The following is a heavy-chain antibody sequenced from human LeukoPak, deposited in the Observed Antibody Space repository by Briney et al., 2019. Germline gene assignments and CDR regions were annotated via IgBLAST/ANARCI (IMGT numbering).Heavy chain of an antibody. CDR2: IKNDGSTT. J-gene: IGHJ4*02. Sequence: GGSLRLSCAASGFTFSSYWMHWVRQPPGKGLVWVSRIKNDGSTTTYADSVKGRFTVSRDNAKNTLYLQMNSLRAEDTAVYYCARERKYDSNFDYWGQGTLVTVSS. V-gene: IGHV3-74*01. CDR3: ARERKYDSNFDY. D-gene: IGHD1-1*01. CDR1: GFTFSSYW.